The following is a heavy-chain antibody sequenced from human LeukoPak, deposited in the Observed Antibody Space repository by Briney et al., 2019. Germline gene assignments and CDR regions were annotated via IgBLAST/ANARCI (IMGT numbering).Heavy chain of an antibody. Sequence: GGSLRLSCEVSGFTFSTFGMNWLRQAPGKGLEWVSSFRGDGGSTYYAESVKGRFTISRDNSKNTVYLQMNNLRVEDTAIYYCAKDGYGSGGRWFDYWGQGTLVIVS. CDR3: AKDGYGSGGRWFDY. V-gene: IGHV3-23*01. D-gene: IGHD3-10*01. CDR2: FRGDGGST. J-gene: IGHJ5*01. CDR1: GFTFSTFG.